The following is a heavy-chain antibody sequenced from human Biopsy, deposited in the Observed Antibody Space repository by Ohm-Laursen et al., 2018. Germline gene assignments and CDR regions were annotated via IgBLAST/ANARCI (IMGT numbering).Heavy chain of an antibody. V-gene: IGHV4-59*11. CDR3: ARGSNDFGGLYFPR. Sequence: PAPPLTVSCGSFTWPYWGWIPQPPGEGLGWVGDISYTGYTSYNASLKSRVTISVDTSRNHFSLRLSSLTAADTAVYYCARGSNDFGGLYFPRWGQGTLLTVSS. CDR1: CGSFTWPY. J-gene: IGHJ4*02. CDR2: ISYTGYT. D-gene: IGHD4-23*01.